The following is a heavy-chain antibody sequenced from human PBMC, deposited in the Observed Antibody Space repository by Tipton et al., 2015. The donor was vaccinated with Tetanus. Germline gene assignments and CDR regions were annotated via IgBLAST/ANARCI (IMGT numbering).Heavy chain of an antibody. J-gene: IGHJ4*02. V-gene: IGHV4-39*07. D-gene: IGHD6-6*01. CDR3: ARDYGGSSSFGY. Sequence: GLVKPSETLSLTCTVSGGSISSSSYYWGWIRQPPGKGLEWIGSIYYSGSTYYNPSLKSRVTISVDTSKNQFSLKLSSVTAADTAVYYCARDYGGSSSFGYWGQGTLVTVSS. CDR2: IYYSGST. CDR1: GGSISSSSYY.